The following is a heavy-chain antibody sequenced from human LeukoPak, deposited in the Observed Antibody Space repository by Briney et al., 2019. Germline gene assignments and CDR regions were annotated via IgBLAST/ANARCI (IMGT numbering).Heavy chain of an antibody. J-gene: IGHJ4*02. V-gene: IGHV6-1*01. CDR2: TYYRSKWYN. Sequence: SQTLSLTCAISGDSVYSSSASWNWIRQSPSRGLEWLGRTYYRSKWYNDYAISVKSRIAIDPDTSKNQCSLRLNSVTPEDTALYYCTRGAVAHMFYFDYWGQGTLVTVSS. CDR3: TRGAVAHMFYFDY. D-gene: IGHD6-19*01. CDR1: GDSVYSSSAS.